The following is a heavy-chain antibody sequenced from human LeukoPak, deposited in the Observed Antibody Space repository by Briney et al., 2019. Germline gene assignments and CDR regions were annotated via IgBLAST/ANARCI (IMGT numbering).Heavy chain of an antibody. CDR2: ISSSGSTI. Sequence: KPGGSLRLSCAASGFTFSDYYMSWIRQAPGKGLEWVSYISSSGSTIYYADSVKGRFTISRDNAKNSLYMQMNSLRAEDTAVYYCARSYYYDSSGYYTPDYWGQGTLVTVSS. V-gene: IGHV3-11*01. D-gene: IGHD3-22*01. CDR1: GFTFSDYY. J-gene: IGHJ4*02. CDR3: ARSYYYDSSGYYTPDY.